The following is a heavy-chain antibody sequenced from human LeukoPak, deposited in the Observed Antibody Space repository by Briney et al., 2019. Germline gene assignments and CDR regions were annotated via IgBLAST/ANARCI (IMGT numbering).Heavy chain of an antibody. D-gene: IGHD5-12*01. CDR2: ISYDGSNK. Sequence: PGRSLRLSCAASGFTFSSYAMHWVRQAPGKGLERVAVISYDGSNKYYADSVKGRFTISRDNSKNTLYLQMNSLRAEDTAVYYCAREDIVATPNFDYWGQGTLVTVSS. CDR3: AREDIVATPNFDY. V-gene: IGHV3-30-3*01. CDR1: GFTFSSYA. J-gene: IGHJ4*02.